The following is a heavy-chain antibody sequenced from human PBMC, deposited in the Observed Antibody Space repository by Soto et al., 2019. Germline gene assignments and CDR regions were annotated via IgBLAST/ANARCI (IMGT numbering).Heavy chain of an antibody. D-gene: IGHD6-19*01. J-gene: IGHJ6*02. V-gene: IGHV3-33*01. Sequence: PVGSLRLSCAASGFTFSSYGMHWVRQAPGKGLEWVAVIWYDGSNKYYADSVKGRFTIPRDNSKNTLYLQMNSLRAEDTAVYYCARDPSGVTVAVNGMDVWGQGTTVTVSS. CDR3: ARDPSGVTVAVNGMDV. CDR1: GFTFSSYG. CDR2: IWYDGSNK.